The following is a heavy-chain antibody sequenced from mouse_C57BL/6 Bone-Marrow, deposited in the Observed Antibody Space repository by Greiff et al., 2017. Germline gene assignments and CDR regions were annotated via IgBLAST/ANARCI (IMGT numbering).Heavy chain of an antibody. V-gene: IGHV1-50*01. Sequence: QVQLQQSGAELVKPGASVKLSCKASGYTFTSYWMQWVKQRPGQGLEWIGEIDPSDSYTNYNQKFKGKATLTVDTSSSTAYMQLSSLTSEDSAVYYCSRRESGLYLDYGGQGTTLTVSA. CDR3: SRRESGLYLDY. J-gene: IGHJ2*01. CDR2: IDPSDSYT. CDR1: GYTFTSYW.